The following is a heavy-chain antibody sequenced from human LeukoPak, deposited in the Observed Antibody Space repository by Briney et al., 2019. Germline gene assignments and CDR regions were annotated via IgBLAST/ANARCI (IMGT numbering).Heavy chain of an antibody. V-gene: IGHV3-66*01. CDR2: IYSGGST. CDR3: ASSQRITMVRGVIEKTTFDY. J-gene: IGHJ4*02. Sequence: GGSLRLSCAASGFTVSSNYMSWVRQAPGKGLEWVSVIYSGGSTYYADSVKGRFTISRDNSKNTLYLQMNSLRAEDTAVYYCASSQRITMVRGVIEKTTFDYWGQGTLVTVSS. D-gene: IGHD3-10*01. CDR1: GFTVSSNY.